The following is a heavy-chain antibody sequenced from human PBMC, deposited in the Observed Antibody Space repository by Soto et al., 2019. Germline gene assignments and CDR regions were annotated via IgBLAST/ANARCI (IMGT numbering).Heavy chain of an antibody. D-gene: IGHD7-27*01. CDR3: ARGWGRIFDY. CDR2: INHSGST. CDR1: GGSFSGYY. J-gene: IGHJ4*02. V-gene: IGHV4-34*01. Sequence: SETLSLTCAVYGGSFSGYYWSWIRQPPGKGLEWIGEINHSGSTNYNPSLKSRVTISVDTSKNQFPLKLSSVTAADTAVYYCARGWGRIFDYWGQGTLVTVSS.